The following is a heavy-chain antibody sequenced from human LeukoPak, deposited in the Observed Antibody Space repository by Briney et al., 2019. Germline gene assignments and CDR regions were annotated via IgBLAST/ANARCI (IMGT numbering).Heavy chain of an antibody. D-gene: IGHD5-12*01. CDR3: ARDVSAMIEDY. CDR2: ISAYNGNT. CDR1: GYTFTSYY. V-gene: IGHV1-18*04. J-gene: IGHJ4*02. Sequence: GASVKVSCKASGYTFTSYYMHWVRQAPGQGLEWMGWISAYNGNTNYAQKLPGRVTMTTDTSTSTAYMELRSLRSDDTAVYYCARDVSAMIEDYWGRGTLVTVSS.